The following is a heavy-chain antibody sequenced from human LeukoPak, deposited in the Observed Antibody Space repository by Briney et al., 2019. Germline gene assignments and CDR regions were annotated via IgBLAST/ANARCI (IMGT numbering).Heavy chain of an antibody. J-gene: IGHJ3*01. V-gene: IGHV3-7*03. CDR1: GFTFSGFW. CDR2: INSDGSEG. Sequence: GSLRLSCAVSGFTFSGFWRSWSRQAPGKGLGWVASINSDGSEGYYADVVKGRFTISRDNAKNSLYLQINSLRAEDTAVYYCARSSHSSSSSVWGQGTMVTVSS. CDR3: ARSSHSSSSSV. D-gene: IGHD6-6*01.